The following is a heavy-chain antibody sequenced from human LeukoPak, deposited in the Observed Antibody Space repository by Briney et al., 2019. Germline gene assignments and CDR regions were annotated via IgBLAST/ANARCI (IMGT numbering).Heavy chain of an antibody. CDR1: GFTFGSYW. V-gene: IGHV3-7*03. J-gene: IGHJ6*02. Sequence: HPGGSLRLSCAASGFTFGSYWMNWARQAPGKGLEWVASINHNGNVNYYVDSVKGRFTISRDNAKNSLYLQMSNLRAEDTAVYFCARGGGLDVWGQGATVTVSS. D-gene: IGHD3-16*01. CDR2: INHNGNVN. CDR3: ARGGGLDV.